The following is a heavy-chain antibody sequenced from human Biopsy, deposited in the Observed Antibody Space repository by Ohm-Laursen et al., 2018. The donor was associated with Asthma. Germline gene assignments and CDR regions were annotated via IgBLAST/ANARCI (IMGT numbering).Heavy chain of an antibody. D-gene: IGHD6-19*01. J-gene: IGHJ6*02. CDR2: IMTVFGTT. V-gene: IGHV1-69*01. CDR1: GGTFSNFA. Sequence: SSVKVSCKTPGGTFSNFAISWVRQAPGQGLEWLGGIMTVFGTTNYAQKFQGRVTITADESTSTAYMEVTSLRSEDTAIYYCARCQVGYSSGWSLLLKKIYYSGMDVWGQGNAVTVSS. CDR3: ARCQVGYSSGWSLLLKKIYYSGMDV.